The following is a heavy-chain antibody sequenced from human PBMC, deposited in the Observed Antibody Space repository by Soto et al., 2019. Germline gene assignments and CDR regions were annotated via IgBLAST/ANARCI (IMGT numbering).Heavy chain of an antibody. Sequence: GASLKVSCKGAGCTVSRYGFSWVLPSPEQGLEWMGWISAYNGNTNYAQKLQGRVTMTTDTSTSTAYMELRSLRSDDTAVYYCARDNSYYDFWSGSSHWGQGTLVTVSS. CDR1: GCTVSRYG. J-gene: IGHJ4*02. CDR3: ARDNSYYDFWSGSSH. CDR2: ISAYNGNT. V-gene: IGHV1-18*01. D-gene: IGHD3-3*01.